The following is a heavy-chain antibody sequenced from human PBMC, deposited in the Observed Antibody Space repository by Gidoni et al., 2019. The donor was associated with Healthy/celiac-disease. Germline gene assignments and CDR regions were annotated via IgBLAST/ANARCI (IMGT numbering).Heavy chain of an antibody. Sequence: QVQLVESGGGLVKPGGSLRLSCAASGFTFSDYYMSWIRQAPGKGLEWVSYISSSSSYTNYADSVKGRFTISRDNAKNSLYLQMNSLRAEDTAVYYCARVGEVVRFGELFADYWGQGTLVTVSS. CDR1: GFTFSDYY. V-gene: IGHV3-11*05. J-gene: IGHJ4*02. D-gene: IGHD3-10*01. CDR2: ISSSSSYT. CDR3: ARVGEVVRFGELFADY.